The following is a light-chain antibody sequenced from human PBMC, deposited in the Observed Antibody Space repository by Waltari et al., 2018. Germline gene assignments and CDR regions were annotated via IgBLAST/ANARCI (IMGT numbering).Light chain of an antibody. CDR1: QTIKNHF. CDR3: QQYDGSILT. V-gene: IGKV3-20*01. Sequence: IVLTQLPDTLSLSPGHRATTSCSASQTIKNHFLVWYQQKPGHAPRLLIHGASSRATGFPDMFSVSGSGSDFTLTISRLEPEDVAVYYCQQYDGSILTFCGGTKVEV. J-gene: IGKJ4*01. CDR2: GAS.